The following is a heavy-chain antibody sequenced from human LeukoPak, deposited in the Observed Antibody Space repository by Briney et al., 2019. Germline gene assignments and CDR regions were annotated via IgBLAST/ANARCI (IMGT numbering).Heavy chain of an antibody. CDR3: ARIGGSGSYSGHYFDH. J-gene: IGHJ4*02. Sequence: GGSLRLSCAASGFTFSTYWMHWVRRAPGKGLVWVARISTDGSVTSYADSVKGRFTISRDNAKNTMYLQMNSLRAEDTAVYYCARIGGSGSYSGHYFDHWGQGTLVTVSS. CDR2: ISTDGSVT. V-gene: IGHV3-74*01. D-gene: IGHD3-10*01. CDR1: GFTFSTYW.